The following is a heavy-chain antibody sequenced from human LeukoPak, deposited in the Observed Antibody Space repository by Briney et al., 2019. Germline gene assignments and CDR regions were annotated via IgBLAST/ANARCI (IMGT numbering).Heavy chain of an antibody. D-gene: IGHD3-22*01. V-gene: IGHV4-34*01. CDR3: ARGNSDPHYYDSSGQLAPD. J-gene: IGHJ4*02. CDR1: GGSLSGYY. CDR2: INHSGST. Sequence: PSETLSLTCAVYGGSLSGYYWSWIRQPPGKGLEWIGEINHSGSTNYNPSLKSRVTISVDTSKNQFSLKLSSVTAADTAVYYCARGNSDPHYYDSSGQLAPDWGQGTLVTVPP.